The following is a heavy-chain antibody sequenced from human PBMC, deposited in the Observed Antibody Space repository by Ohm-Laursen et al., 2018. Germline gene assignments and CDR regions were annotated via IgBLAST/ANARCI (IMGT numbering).Heavy chain of an antibody. V-gene: IGHV4-31*03. CDR3: AARHYDILTGYYKEAFDI. J-gene: IGHJ3*02. CDR2: IYYSGST. Sequence: SETLSLTCSVSGGSISSGGYYWSWIRQHPGKGLEWIGYIYYSGSTYYNPSLKSRVTISVDTSKNQFSLKLSSVTAADTAVYYCAARHYDILTGYYKEAFDIWGQGTMVTVSS. D-gene: IGHD3-9*01. CDR1: GGSISSGGYY.